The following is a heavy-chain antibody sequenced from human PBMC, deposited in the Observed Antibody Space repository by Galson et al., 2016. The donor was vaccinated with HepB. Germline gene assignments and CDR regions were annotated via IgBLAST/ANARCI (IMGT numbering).Heavy chain of an antibody. CDR1: GFTFSSYA. CDR3: AKWQGGLWTNYYIDY. D-gene: IGHD3/OR15-3a*01. J-gene: IGHJ4*02. V-gene: IGHV3-23*01. CDR2: ISGNARDT. Sequence: SLRLSCAGSGFTFSSYAMNWVRQAPGKGLEWVSAISGNARDTYFADSVKGRFTISRDNSQGIIYLQMNSLRAEDTAVYYCAKWQGGLWTNYYIDYWGQGTLVTVSS.